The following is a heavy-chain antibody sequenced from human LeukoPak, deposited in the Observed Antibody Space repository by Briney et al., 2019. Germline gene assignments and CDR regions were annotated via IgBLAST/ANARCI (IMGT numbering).Heavy chain of an antibody. CDR1: GYTFTSYG. J-gene: IGHJ6*04. CDR3: ARDGEEVLLFGKGPFYVMDV. D-gene: IGHD3-10*01. V-gene: IGHV1-18*01. CDR2: ISAYNGNT. Sequence: ASVKVSCKASGYTFTSYGISRVRQGPGQGLEWMGWISAYNGNTNNAQKHQGRVTMTTDTSTSTAYMELRSLRSDDTSVYYCARDGEEVLLFGKGPFYVMDVWGKGATVTVSS.